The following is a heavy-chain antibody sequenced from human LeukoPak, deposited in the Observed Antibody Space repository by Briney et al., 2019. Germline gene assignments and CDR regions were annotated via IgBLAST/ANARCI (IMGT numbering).Heavy chain of an antibody. CDR2: IIPIFGTA. Sequence: GASVTVSCKASGGTFSIYAISWVRQAPGQGLEWMGGIIPIFGTANYAQKFQGRVTITADESTSTAYMELSSLRSEDTAVYYCARIIQHAFDIWGQGTMVTVSS. V-gene: IGHV1-69*13. CDR1: GGTFSIYA. J-gene: IGHJ3*02. CDR3: ARIIQHAFDI.